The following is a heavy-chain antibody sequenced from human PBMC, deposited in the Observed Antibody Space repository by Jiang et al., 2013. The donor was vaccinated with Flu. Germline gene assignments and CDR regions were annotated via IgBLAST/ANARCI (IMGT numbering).Heavy chain of an antibody. CDR3: ARDPLRWQPNYYFDY. CDR1: GYTFTSYG. Sequence: GAEVKKPGASVKVSCKASGYTFTSYGISWVRQAPGQGLEWMGWISAYNGNTNYAQKLQGRVTMTTDTSTSTAYMELRSLRSDDTAVYYCARDPLRWQPNYYFDYWGQGTLVTVSS. V-gene: IGHV1-18*04. CDR2: ISAYNGNT. D-gene: IGHD4-23*01. J-gene: IGHJ4*02.